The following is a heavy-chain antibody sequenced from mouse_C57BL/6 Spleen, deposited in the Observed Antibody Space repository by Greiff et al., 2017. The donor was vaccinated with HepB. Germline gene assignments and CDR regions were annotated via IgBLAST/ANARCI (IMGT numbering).Heavy chain of an antibody. CDR2: ILPGSGST. D-gene: IGHD1-1*01. J-gene: IGHJ2*01. Sequence: QVQLQQSGAELMKPGASVKLSCKATGYTFTGYWIEWVKQRPGHGLEWIGEILPGSGSTNYNEKFKGKAPFPADTSSNPAYMQLSSLTTEDSAIYDCARTPRYGSSYVDYWGQGTTLTVSS. CDR1: GYTFTGYW. V-gene: IGHV1-9*01. CDR3: ARTPRYGSSYVDY.